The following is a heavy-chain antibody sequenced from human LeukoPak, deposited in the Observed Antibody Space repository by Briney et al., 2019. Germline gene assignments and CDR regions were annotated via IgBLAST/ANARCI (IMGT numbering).Heavy chain of an antibody. V-gene: IGHV1-69*04. J-gene: IGHJ3*02. CDR1: GGPFSSYA. Sequence: SVEVSFQASGGPFSSYAISWVRPAPGQGLEWMGRIIPILCIANYAQKFQGRVTITADKSTSTAYMELSSLRSEDTAVYYCARAGITMVRGVIINSLDAFDIWGQGTMVTVSS. CDR3: ARAGITMVRGVIINSLDAFDI. D-gene: IGHD3-10*01. CDR2: IIPILCIA.